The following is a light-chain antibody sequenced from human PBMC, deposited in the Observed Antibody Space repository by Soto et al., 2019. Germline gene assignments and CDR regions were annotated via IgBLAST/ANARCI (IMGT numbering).Light chain of an antibody. V-gene: IGKV1-39*01. J-gene: IGKJ1*01. Sequence: DVQMTQSPSTLSASVVDRFPITWRASRSVSTSLAWYQKKPGKAPKLLIFDASSLQSGVPSRFSGSGSGPDFTLTISSLQPEDFATYYCQQSYSTPRTFGQGTKVHIK. CDR1: RSVSTS. CDR2: DAS. CDR3: QQSYSTPRT.